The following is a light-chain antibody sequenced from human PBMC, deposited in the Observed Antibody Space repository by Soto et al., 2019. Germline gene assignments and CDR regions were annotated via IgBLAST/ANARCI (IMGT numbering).Light chain of an antibody. CDR3: MQATQFTHT. CDR2: KIS. Sequence: DIVMTQTPLSSSVTHGQPASMSSRPSQSLIHSDGKTYLSWLQQRQGQPPRLXIYKISNRLSGVPDRFSGSGAGTDFTLKISRVEAEDVGVYDCMQATQFTHTFGQGTRLEIK. J-gene: IGKJ5*01. V-gene: IGKV2-24*01. CDR1: QSLIHSDGKTY.